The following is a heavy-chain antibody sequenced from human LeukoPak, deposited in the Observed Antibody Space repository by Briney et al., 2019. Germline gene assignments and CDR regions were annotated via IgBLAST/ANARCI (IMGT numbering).Heavy chain of an antibody. CDR2: ISSSGSTI. D-gene: IGHD6-13*01. J-gene: IGHJ4*02. CDR3: ARGHSSSWYVGY. Sequence: GGSLRLSCAASGFTFSSYEMNWVCQDPGKGLEWVSYISSSGSTIYYADSVKGRFTISRDNAKNSLYLQMNSLRAEDTAVYYCARGHSSSWYVGYWGQGTLVTVSS. CDR1: GFTFSSYE. V-gene: IGHV3-48*03.